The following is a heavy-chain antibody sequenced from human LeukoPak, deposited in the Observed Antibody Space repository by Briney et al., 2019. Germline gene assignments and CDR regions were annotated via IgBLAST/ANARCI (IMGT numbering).Heavy chain of an antibody. CDR1: GGSMSSSSYY. CDR3: ARHKGLPYYDGYYFDY. CDR2: IYYSGST. V-gene: IGHV4-61*05. D-gene: IGHD3-3*01. Sequence: SETLCLTCSVSGGSMSSSSYYWGWIRQPPGKVLEWIAYIYYSGSTNYNPSLKSRVTISVDTSKNQFSLMLSAVTAADTAVYYCARHKGLPYYDGYYFDYWGQGTLVTVSS. J-gene: IGHJ4*02.